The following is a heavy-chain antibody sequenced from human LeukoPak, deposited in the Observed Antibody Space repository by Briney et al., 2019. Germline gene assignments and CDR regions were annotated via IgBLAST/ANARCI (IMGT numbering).Heavy chain of an antibody. D-gene: IGHD2-2*02. CDR1: GGTFSSYA. CDR3: ARPDHCSSTSCYTVDYYYYYGMDV. V-gene: IGHV1-69*13. CDR2: IIPIFGTA. J-gene: IGHJ6*02. Sequence: SVKVSCKASGGTFSSYAISWVRQAPGQGLEWMGGIIPIFGTANYAQKFQGRVTITADESTSTAYMELSSLRSEDTAVYYCARPDHCSSTSCYTVDYYYYYGMDVWGQGTTVTVSS.